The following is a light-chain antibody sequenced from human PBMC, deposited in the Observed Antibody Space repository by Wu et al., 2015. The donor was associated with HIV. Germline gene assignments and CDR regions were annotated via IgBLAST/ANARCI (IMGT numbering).Light chain of an antibody. J-gene: IGKJ1*01. CDR3: EQLRT. CDR1: QSLSNTY. Sequence: EIVLTQSPGTLSLSPGERATLSCRASQSLSNTYLAWYQQKPGQAPRLLIYGASSRATGVPDRFSGSGSGTDFTLTINRLEPEDCAVYFCEQLRTFGQGTKVEIK. CDR2: GAS. V-gene: IGKV3-20*01.